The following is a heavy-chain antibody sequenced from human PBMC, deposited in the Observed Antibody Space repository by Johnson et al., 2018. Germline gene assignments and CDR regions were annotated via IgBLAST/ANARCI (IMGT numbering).Heavy chain of an antibody. CDR1: GFSLSDAR. D-gene: IGHD3-22*01. CDR2: ITSRVDGGAT. Sequence: VQLVQSGGGLVKPGGSRRVSCVVSGFSLSDARMNWVRQAPGKGLEWVGRITSRVDGGATDYAAPAKGRFTISKDDSGNPLYLQMDSLKTEDTAVYYSCKGEYSGGYYYGGYSDYWGQGTLVTVSS. CDR3: CKGEYSGGYYYGGYSDY. J-gene: IGHJ4*02. V-gene: IGHV3-15*07.